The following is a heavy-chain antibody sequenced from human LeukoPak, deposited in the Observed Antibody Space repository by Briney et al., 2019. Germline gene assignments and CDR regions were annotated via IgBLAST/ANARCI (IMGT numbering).Heavy chain of an antibody. CDR3: ARAGNYYDSSGNDAFDI. Sequence: PSETLSLTCTVSGGSISSYYWSWIRQPPGKGLEWIGYIYYSGSTNYNPSLKSRVTISVDKSKNQFSLKLSSVTAADTAVYYCARAGNYYDSSGNDAFDIWGQGTMVTVSS. J-gene: IGHJ3*02. CDR2: IYYSGST. V-gene: IGHV4-59*12. CDR1: GGSISSYY. D-gene: IGHD3-22*01.